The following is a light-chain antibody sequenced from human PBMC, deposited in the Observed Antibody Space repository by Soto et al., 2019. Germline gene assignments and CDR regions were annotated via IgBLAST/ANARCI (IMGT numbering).Light chain of an antibody. CDR2: RDT. J-gene: IGLJ1*01. CDR1: RSNIGAGYD. CDR3: QSYDSSLSGSIV. Sequence: QSVLTQPPSVSGAPGQRVTISCTGSRSNIGAGYDVHWYQQVPATAPKLLICRDTTRPSGVPDRFSGSKSGTSASLAITGLLAEDEADYYCQSYDSSLSGSIVFGAGTKVTVL. V-gene: IGLV1-40*01.